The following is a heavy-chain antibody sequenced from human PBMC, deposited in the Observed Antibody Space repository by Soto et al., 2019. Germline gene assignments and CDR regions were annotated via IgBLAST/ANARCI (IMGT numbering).Heavy chain of an antibody. CDR2: TYYRSEWYN. V-gene: IGHV6-1*01. Sequence: PSQTLSLTCAISGDSVSSNSAAWNWIRQSPSRGLEWLGRTYYRSEWYNDYAVSVKSRIAINPDTSKNQFSLQLNSVTPEDTAVYYCARVIVGATFGYYYYGMDVWGQGTTVTVSS. D-gene: IGHD1-26*01. CDR1: GDSVSSNSAA. CDR3: ARVIVGATFGYYYYGMDV. J-gene: IGHJ6*02.